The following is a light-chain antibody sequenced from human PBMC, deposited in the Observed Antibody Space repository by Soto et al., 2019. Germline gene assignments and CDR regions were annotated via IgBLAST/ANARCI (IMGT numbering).Light chain of an antibody. J-gene: IGKJ4*01. CDR1: QSVSSN. CDR2: GAS. CDR3: QQYNKWTPLT. Sequence: EIVMTQSPATLSVSPGERATLSCRASQSVSSNLAWYQQKPGQAPRLLIYGASTRATGIPGRFSGSGSGTDFTLTISSLQSEDFAVYYCQQYNKWTPLTFGGGTKVEIK. V-gene: IGKV3-15*01.